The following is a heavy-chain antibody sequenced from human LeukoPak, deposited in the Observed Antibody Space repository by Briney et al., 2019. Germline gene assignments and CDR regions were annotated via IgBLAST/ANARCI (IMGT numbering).Heavy chain of an antibody. J-gene: IGHJ4*02. D-gene: IGHD6-19*01. CDR1: GFTFSSYA. CDR2: LAHDASRK. CDR3: ARVYTSGWYALDY. Sequence: PGGSLRLSCAASGFTFSSYAMHWVRQAPGKGLEWVAFLAHDASRKSYADSVKGRFTISRDDSKSTLYLQMNSLRAEDTALYYCARVYTSGWYALDYWGQGTLVTVPS. V-gene: IGHV3-30-3*01.